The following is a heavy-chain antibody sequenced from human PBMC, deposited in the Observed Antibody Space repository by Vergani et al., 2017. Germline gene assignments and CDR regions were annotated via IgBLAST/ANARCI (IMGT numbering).Heavy chain of an antibody. D-gene: IGHD5-18*01. CDR3: AIQETAMVPYYFDY. CDR1: GYSISSGYY. J-gene: IGHJ4*02. V-gene: IGHV4-38-2*01. Sequence: QVQLQESGPGLVKPSETLSLTCAVSGYSISSGYYWGWIRQPPGKGLEWIGSIYHSGSTYYNPSLKSRVTISVDTSKNQFSLKLSSVTAADTAVYYCAIQETAMVPYYFDYWGQGTLVTVSS. CDR2: IYHSGST.